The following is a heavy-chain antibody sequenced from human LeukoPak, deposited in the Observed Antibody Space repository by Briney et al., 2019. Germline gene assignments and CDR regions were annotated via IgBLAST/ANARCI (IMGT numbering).Heavy chain of an antibody. J-gene: IGHJ6*03. CDR1: GFTFSSYS. V-gene: IGHV3-21*04. D-gene: IGHD6-6*01. CDR2: ISSSSSSI. Sequence: PGGSLRLSCAASGFTFSSYSMNWVRQAPGKGLEWVSSISSSSSSIYYADSVKGRFTISRDNAKNSLYLQMNSLRADDTAVYYCARDRRVEYSSSSVVSMVYYYYMDVWGKGTTVTVSS. CDR3: ARDRRVEYSSSSVVSMVYYYYMDV.